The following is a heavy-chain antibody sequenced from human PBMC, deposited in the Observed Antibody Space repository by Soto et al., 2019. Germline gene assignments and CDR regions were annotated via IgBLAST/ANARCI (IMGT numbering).Heavy chain of an antibody. D-gene: IGHD6-13*01. Sequence: QVQLVQSGAEVKKPGSSLKVSCTASGGTLNNYAISWLRQAPGQGLEWMGGIITAFSPAIYAQKFQGRVSITADESTQTAHMDLSSLRSVDTAVYYCAAGGSWARLDNWGQGTLVTVSS. V-gene: IGHV1-69*01. CDR3: AAGGSWARLDN. J-gene: IGHJ4*02. CDR1: GGTLNNYA. CDR2: IITAFSPA.